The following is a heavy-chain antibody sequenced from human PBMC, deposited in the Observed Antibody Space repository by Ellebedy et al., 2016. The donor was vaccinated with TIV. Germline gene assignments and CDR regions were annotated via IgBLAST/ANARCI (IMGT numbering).Heavy chain of an antibody. CDR2: ISGSGGST. J-gene: IGHJ4*02. CDR3: AKEVGATR. V-gene: IGHV3-23*01. CDR1: GFTFNNYA. D-gene: IGHD1-26*01. Sequence: GGSLRLSXASSGFTFNNYAMSWVRQAPGKGLEWVSGISGSGGSTYYADSVKGRFTISRDNSKNTLYLQMNSLRAEDTAVYYCAKEVGATRWGQGTLVTVSS.